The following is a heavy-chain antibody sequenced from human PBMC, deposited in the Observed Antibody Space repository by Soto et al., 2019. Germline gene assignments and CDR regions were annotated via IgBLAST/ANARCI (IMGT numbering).Heavy chain of an antibody. Sequence: GASVKVSCKALRGTFTNYAFSWVRQAPGQGLEWMGGIMPFFGSGNYAQKFQGRINITADESTSSVYLELTSLRSEDTAVYYCARDSAGYYSHFVYWGQGTLVTVSS. CDR1: RGTFTNYA. CDR3: ARDSAGYYSHFVY. D-gene: IGHD3-22*01. J-gene: IGHJ4*02. CDR2: IMPFFGSG. V-gene: IGHV1-69*13.